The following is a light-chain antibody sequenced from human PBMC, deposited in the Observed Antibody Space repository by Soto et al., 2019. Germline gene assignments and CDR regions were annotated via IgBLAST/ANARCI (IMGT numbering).Light chain of an antibody. J-gene: IGLJ1*01. CDR1: SSDDGSYNL. Sequence: QSALTQPASVSGSPGQSITISCTGSSSDDGSYNLVSWYQQHPGKAPKLMIYEGSKRPSGVSNRFSGSKSDNTASLTISGLQAEDEADYYCCSYAGSSLYVFGPGTKVTVL. CDR3: CSYAGSSLYV. V-gene: IGLV2-23*01. CDR2: EGS.